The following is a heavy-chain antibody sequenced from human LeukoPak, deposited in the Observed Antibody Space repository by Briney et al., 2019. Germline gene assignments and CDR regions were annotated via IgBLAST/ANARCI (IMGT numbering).Heavy chain of an antibody. D-gene: IGHD2-2*02. Sequence: PSETLSLTCTVSGGSISSGYYYWSWIRQPAGKGLGWLGRMYTSGSTEYNPSLNSRVAISVDTSKNQFSLKLSSVTAAATAVYYCTRSRERYCTSGSCYIDLQARWGQGTLVTVSS. J-gene: IGHJ4*02. CDR2: MYTSGST. CDR1: GGSISSGYYY. V-gene: IGHV4-61*02. CDR3: TRSRERYCTSGSCYIDLQAR.